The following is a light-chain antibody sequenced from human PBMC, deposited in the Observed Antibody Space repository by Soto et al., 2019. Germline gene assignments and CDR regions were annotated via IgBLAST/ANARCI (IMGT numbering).Light chain of an antibody. J-gene: IGLJ1*01. CDR1: SSDVGSYNL. V-gene: IGLV2-14*02. Sequence: QSVLAQPASVSGSPGQSITISCTGTSSDVGSYNLVSWYQQHPGKAPKLMIYEGSKRPSGVPDRFSGSKSGTSASLAITGLQAEDEADYYCQSYDSSLSAYVFATGTRSPS. CDR3: QSYDSSLSAYV. CDR2: EGS.